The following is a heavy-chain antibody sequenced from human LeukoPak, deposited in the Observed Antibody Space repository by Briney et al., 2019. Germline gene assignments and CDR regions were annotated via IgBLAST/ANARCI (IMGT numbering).Heavy chain of an antibody. CDR3: ARSSTRTSSYYYYYDSSGYWYYMDG. D-gene: IGHD3-22*01. J-gene: IGHJ6*03. V-gene: IGHV3-21*01. CDR2: ISCSSSYI. CDR1: GFTFSSFQ. Sequence: PGGSLRLSCSASGFTFSSFQMDWQPPAPGKGRVGGSTISCSSSYIYYADSVKGRFTISRDNADNSLYLQMNSLRAEDTAVYYCARSSTRTSSYYYYYDSSGYWYYMDGWGKGSTVTVSS.